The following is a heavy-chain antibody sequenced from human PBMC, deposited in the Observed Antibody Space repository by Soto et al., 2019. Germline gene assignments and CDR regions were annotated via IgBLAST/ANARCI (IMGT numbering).Heavy chain of an antibody. J-gene: IGHJ3*02. D-gene: IGHD2-8*02. Sequence: GGSLRLSCVASGFTCSSYDMSWVRQAPGKGLEWVSTILVGGSTHYPDSVKGRFTISRDNSKNTVFMQMNSLTAGDTAVYYCAKATATGGGAFDICGQGTVVTVSS. CDR3: AKATATGGGAFDI. CDR2: ILVGGST. CDR1: GFTCSSYD. V-gene: IGHV3-23*01.